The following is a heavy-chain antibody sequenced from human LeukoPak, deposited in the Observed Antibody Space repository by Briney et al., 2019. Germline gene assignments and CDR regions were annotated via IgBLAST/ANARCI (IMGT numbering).Heavy chain of an antibody. CDR1: GYIFTNYW. D-gene: IGHD3-10*01. V-gene: IGHV5-51*01. Sequence: GESLKISCKGSGYIFTNYWLGWVRQMPGKGLEWMGIIYPGDSETRYSPSFQGQVTISADKSINTAYLQWSSLEASDTAMYYCARENSADSGIAYWGQGTLVTVSS. J-gene: IGHJ4*02. CDR2: IYPGDSET. CDR3: ARENSADSGIAY.